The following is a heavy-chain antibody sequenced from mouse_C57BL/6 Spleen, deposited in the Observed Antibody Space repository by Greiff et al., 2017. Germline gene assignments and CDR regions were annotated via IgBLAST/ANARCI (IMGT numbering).Heavy chain of an antibody. D-gene: IGHD1-1*01. J-gene: IGHJ2*01. Sequence: EVMLVESGGGLVKPGGSLKLSCAASGFTFSSYAMSWVRQTPEKRLEWVATISDGGSYTYYPDNVKGRFTISRDNAKNNLYLQMSHLKSEDTAMYYCARDPFITTDVDYWGQGTTLTVSS. V-gene: IGHV5-4*01. CDR2: ISDGGSYT. CDR3: ARDPFITTDVDY. CDR1: GFTFSSYA.